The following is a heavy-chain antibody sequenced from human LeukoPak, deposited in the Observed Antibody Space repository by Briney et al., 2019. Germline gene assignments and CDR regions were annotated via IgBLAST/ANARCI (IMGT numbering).Heavy chain of an antibody. CDR2: IIPIFGTA. CDR1: GGTFSSFA. J-gene: IGHJ5*02. Sequence: ASVKVSCKASGGTFSSFAISWVRQAPGQGLEWMGGIIPIFGTANYAQKFQGRVTITTDESTSTAYMELSSLRSEDTAVYYCARAAYYDSSGQTFDPWGQGTLVTVSS. V-gene: IGHV1-69*05. D-gene: IGHD3-22*01. CDR3: ARAAYYDSSGQTFDP.